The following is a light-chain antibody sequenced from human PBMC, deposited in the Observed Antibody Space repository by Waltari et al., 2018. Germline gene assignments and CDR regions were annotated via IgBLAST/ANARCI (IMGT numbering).Light chain of an antibody. V-gene: IGKV3-20*01. CDR3: QQYGSSPYT. CDR1: QTVSNNY. Sequence: EIVLTQSPGTLSLSAGERATLSCRASQTVSNNYLAWYQQKPGQAPRLLIYGASTRATGSQDKFRGSGVGADFTLTISRLDPEDFAMYFCQQYGSSPYTFGQGTKLE. CDR2: GAS. J-gene: IGKJ2*01.